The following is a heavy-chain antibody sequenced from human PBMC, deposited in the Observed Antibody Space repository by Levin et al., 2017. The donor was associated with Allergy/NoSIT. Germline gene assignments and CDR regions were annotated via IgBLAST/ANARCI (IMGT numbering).Heavy chain of an antibody. Sequence: GGSLRLSCVASGFTFSSYTMTWVRQAPGKGLEWVSVISGSADTTYYADSVKGRFTISRDNSKNTLYLQMHSLRAEDTAVYYCAKDDYYGSGSYYTVNYFDYWGQGTLVTVSS. CDR3: AKDDYYGSGSYYTVNYFDY. CDR2: ISGSADTT. V-gene: IGHV3-23*01. CDR1: GFTFSSYT. J-gene: IGHJ4*02. D-gene: IGHD3-10*01.